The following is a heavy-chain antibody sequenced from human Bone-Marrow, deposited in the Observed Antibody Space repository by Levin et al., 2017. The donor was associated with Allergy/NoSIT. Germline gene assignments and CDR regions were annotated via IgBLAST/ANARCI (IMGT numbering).Heavy chain of an antibody. Sequence: GGSLRLSCAASGFTFSSYSMNWVRQAPGKGLEWVSSISSSSSYIYYADSVKGRFTISRNNAKNSLYLQMNSLRAEDTAVYYCARMDDYGDYVNNYWGQGTLVTVSS. J-gene: IGHJ4*02. CDR1: GFTFSSYS. CDR2: ISSSSSYI. V-gene: IGHV3-21*01. D-gene: IGHD4-17*01. CDR3: ARMDDYGDYVNNY.